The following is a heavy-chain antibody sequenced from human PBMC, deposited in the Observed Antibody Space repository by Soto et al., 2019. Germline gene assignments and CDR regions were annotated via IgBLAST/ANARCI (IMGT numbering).Heavy chain of an antibody. CDR1: GGSISSGGYY. CDR3: AGGVLH. D-gene: IGHD3-16*01. Sequence: QVQLQESGPGLVQPSQTLSLTCTVSGGSISSGGYYWSWIRQHPGTGLEWIGHISYSGRTYYNTYRKGRLTISVYPSRNQFCLIVNSVTAADTAVYYCAGGVLHWGQGTLVTVSS. J-gene: IGHJ4*01. CDR2: ISYSGRT. V-gene: IGHV4-31*03.